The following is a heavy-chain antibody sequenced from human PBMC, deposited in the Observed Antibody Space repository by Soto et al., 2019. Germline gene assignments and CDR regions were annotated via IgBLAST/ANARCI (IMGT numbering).Heavy chain of an antibody. CDR2: IIPIFGTA. Sequence: SVKVSCKASGGTFSSYAISWVRRAPGQGLEWMGGIIPIFGTANYAQKFQGRVTITADESTSTAYMELSSLRSEDTAVYYCARVYCSSTSCYSYYYYGMDVWGQGTTVTVSS. V-gene: IGHV1-69*13. CDR1: GGTFSSYA. CDR3: ARVYCSSTSCYSYYYYGMDV. J-gene: IGHJ6*02. D-gene: IGHD2-2*02.